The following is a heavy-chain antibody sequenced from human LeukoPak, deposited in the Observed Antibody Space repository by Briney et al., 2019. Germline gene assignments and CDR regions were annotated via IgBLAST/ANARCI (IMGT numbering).Heavy chain of an antibody. CDR2: TYYRSKWYK. Sequence: SQTLSLTCAISGDIVSSNSATRNWIRQSPSRGLEWLGRTYYRSKWYKYYAVSVKGRITINPDTSKNQFSLQLNSVTPEDTAVYYCARGPSYFQHWGQGTLVTVSS. CDR1: GDIVSSNSAT. CDR3: ARGPSYFQH. J-gene: IGHJ1*01. V-gene: IGHV6-1*01.